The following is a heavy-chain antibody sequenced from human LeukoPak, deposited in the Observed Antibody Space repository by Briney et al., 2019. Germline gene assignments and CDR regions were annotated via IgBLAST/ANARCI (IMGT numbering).Heavy chain of an antibody. CDR1: GGSVSSGTYY. Sequence: SETLSLTCTVSGGSVSSGTYYWSWIRQPPGKGLEWIGYIYYSGSTNYNPSLKSRVTISVDTSKNQFSLKLSSVTAADTAVYYCARRRLYYYDSSGYSNSDYYYGMDVWGQGTTVTVS. D-gene: IGHD3-22*01. J-gene: IGHJ6*02. CDR2: IYYSGST. V-gene: IGHV4-61*01. CDR3: ARRRLYYYDSSGYSNSDYYYGMDV.